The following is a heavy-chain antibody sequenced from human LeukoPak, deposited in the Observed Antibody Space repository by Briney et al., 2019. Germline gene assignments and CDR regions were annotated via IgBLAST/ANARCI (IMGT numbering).Heavy chain of an antibody. CDR3: ARSIWSLDESYYYYMDV. V-gene: IGHV4-61*02. J-gene: IGHJ6*03. CDR2: IYTSGST. CDR1: GGSISSGSYY. Sequence: SETLSLTCTVSGGSISSGSYYWSWIRQPAGKGLEWIGRIYTSGSTNYNPSLKGRVTISVDTSKNQFSLKLSSVTAADTAVYYCARSIWSLDESYYYYMDVWGKGTTVTISS. D-gene: IGHD2-21*01.